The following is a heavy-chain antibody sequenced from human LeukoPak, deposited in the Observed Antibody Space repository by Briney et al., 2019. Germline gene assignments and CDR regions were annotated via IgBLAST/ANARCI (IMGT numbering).Heavy chain of an antibody. CDR2: ISSSSSTI. CDR3: AKGDHSVAGTGEFDY. J-gene: IGHJ4*02. Sequence: PGGSLRLSCAASGFTFSSYRMNWVRQAPGKGLEWVSYISSSSSTIYYADSVKGRFTISRDNAKNSLYLQMNSLRAEDTAVYYCAKGDHSVAGTGEFDYWGQGTLVTVSS. D-gene: IGHD6-19*01. V-gene: IGHV3-48*01. CDR1: GFTFSSYR.